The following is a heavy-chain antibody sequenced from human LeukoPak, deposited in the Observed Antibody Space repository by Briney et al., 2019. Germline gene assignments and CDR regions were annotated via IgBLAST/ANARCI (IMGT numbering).Heavy chain of an antibody. CDR1: GFTFSSYS. J-gene: IGHJ2*01. CDR2: ISSDGTTI. CDR3: ARGMWAPKWYFDL. Sequence: QSGGSLRLSCVASGFTFSSYSMNWVRQPPGKGPEWVSYISSDGTTIYYADSVKGRFTISRDNAKNSLYLQMNSLRDEDTAVYYCARGMWAPKWYFDLWGRGTLVTVSS. D-gene: IGHD1-26*01. V-gene: IGHV3-48*02.